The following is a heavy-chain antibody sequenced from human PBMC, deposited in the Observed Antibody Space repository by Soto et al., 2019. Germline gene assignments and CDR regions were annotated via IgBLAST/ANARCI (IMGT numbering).Heavy chain of an antibody. J-gene: IGHJ4*02. CDR2: IYYSGST. Sequence: QVQLQESGPGLVKPSETLSLTCTVSGGSISSYYWSWIRQPPGKGLEWIGYIYYSGSTNYNPSLKRRVTISVDTSKNQFSLKLSSVTAADTAVYYCARVRGGDYLYFDYWGQGTLVTVSS. D-gene: IGHD2-21*02. CDR1: GGSISSYY. V-gene: IGHV4-59*01. CDR3: ARVRGGDYLYFDY.